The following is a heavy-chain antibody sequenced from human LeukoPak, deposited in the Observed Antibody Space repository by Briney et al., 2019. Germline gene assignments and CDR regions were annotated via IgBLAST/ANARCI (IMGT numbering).Heavy chain of an antibody. Sequence: ASVHVSCKASGYTFTSYYMHWVRQAPGQGLEWMGIINPSGGSTSYAQKFQGRVTMTRDTSTSTVYMELSNLRSEDTAVYYCARDRYYDSSGYSNFDYWGQGTLVTVSS. D-gene: IGHD3-22*01. V-gene: IGHV1-46*01. CDR2: INPSGGST. J-gene: IGHJ4*02. CDR3: ARDRYYDSSGYSNFDY. CDR1: GYTFTSYY.